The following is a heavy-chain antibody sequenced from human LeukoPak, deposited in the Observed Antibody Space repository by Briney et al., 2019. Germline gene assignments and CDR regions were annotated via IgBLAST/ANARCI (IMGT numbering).Heavy chain of an antibody. V-gene: IGHV1-69*13. J-gene: IGHJ3*02. CDR2: IIPIFGTA. CDR1: GGTFSSYA. D-gene: IGHD3-22*01. Sequence: ASVKVSCKASGGTFSSYAISWVRQAPGQGLEWMGGIIPIFGTANYAQKFQGRVTITADESTSTAYMELSSLRSEDTAVYYCARDQGATGYYYDSSGYPHNAFDIWGQGTMVTVSS. CDR3: ARDQGATGYYYDSSGYPHNAFDI.